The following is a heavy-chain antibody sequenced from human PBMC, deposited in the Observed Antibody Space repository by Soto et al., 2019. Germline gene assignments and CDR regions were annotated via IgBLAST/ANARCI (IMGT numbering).Heavy chain of an antibody. V-gene: IGHV4-31*03. CDR3: ARVCGGDCHYGMDV. Sequence: QVQLQESGPGLVKPSQTLSLTCTVSGGSISSGGYYWSWIRQHPGKGLEWIGYIYYSGSTYYNPSLQCRVTISVDTSKNPFSLKLSSVTAADTAVYYCARVCGGDCHYGMDVWGQGTTVTVSS. CDR1: GGSISSGGYY. D-gene: IGHD2-21*02. J-gene: IGHJ6*02. CDR2: IYYSGST.